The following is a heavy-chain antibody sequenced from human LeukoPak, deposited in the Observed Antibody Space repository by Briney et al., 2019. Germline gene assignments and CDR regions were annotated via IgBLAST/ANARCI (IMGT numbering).Heavy chain of an antibody. V-gene: IGHV3-9*01. CDR3: AKFYYYAMVRGADDAFDI. J-gene: IGHJ3*02. CDR1: GFTFNNYA. D-gene: IGHD3-10*01. Sequence: GRSLTLSCAASGFTFNNYAMHWVRQPPGKGLEWVPAINWNSGSTCYADSMKGLFTISRDNAKNSLYLQMNSLRDEDTALYYGAKFYYYAMVRGADDAFDIWGQGTMVTVSS. CDR2: INWNSGST.